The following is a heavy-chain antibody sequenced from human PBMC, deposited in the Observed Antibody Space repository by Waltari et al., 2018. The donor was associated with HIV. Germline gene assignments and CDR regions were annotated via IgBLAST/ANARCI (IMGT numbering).Heavy chain of an antibody. D-gene: IGHD3-10*01. CDR3: ARDQHSATNYYGLDV. V-gene: IGHV3-33*02. J-gene: IGHJ6*02. CDR2: IWADGSHE. CDR1: GFNFSNYA. Sequence: QVHLVESGGAVVQSGKSLRLSCAASGFNFSNYAMHWVRQGPGKGLEWLSVIWADGSHESYSDFAKGRFTISRDDSDNTLFLYLSGLRVDDTAVYYCARDQHSATNYYGLDVWGQGTTVTVS.